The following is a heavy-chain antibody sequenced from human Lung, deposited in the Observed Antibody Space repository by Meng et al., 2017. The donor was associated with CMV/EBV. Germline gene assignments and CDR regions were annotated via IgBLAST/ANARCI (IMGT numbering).Heavy chain of an antibody. Sequence: GGSLGLXCAASGFTFSNFAMSWVRQAPGKGLEWVSPISASGGSTYYADSVKGRFTISRDKSKNTLYLQMNRLRAEDTAVYYCAKVDRGSGCRGFCDYWGKGTXVTVSS. D-gene: IGHD6-25*01. CDR2: ISASGGST. CDR3: AKVDRGSGCRGFCDY. J-gene: IGHJ4*02. V-gene: IGHV3-23*01. CDR1: GFTFSNFA.